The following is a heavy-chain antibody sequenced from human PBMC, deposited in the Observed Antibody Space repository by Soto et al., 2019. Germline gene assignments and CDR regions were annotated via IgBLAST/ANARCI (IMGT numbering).Heavy chain of an antibody. CDR3: AKDSRTYYYDSSGYPLHTPFDY. CDR1: GFTFSSYG. CDR2: ISYDGSNK. V-gene: IGHV3-30*18. D-gene: IGHD3-22*01. Sequence: GGSLRLSCAASGFTFSSYGMHWVRQAPGKGLEWVAVISYDGSNKYYADSVKGRFTISRDNSKNTLYLQMNSLRAEDTAVYYCAKDSRTYYYDSSGYPLHTPFDYWGQGTLVTVSS. J-gene: IGHJ4*02.